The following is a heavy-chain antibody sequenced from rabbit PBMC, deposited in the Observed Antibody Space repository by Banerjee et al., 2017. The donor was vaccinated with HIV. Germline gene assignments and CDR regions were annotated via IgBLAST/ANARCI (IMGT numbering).Heavy chain of an antibody. Sequence: QSLEESGGDLVKPGASLTLTCTASGFSFSSSYNMCWVRQAPGKGLDLIACIFTDSGSTWYVSWVNGRFTISRSTSLNTVDLKMTSLTAADTATYFCARSFAGYAGYGYATAFNLWGPGTLVTVS. V-gene: IGHV1S43*01. D-gene: IGHD6-1*01. CDR1: GFSFSSSYN. J-gene: IGHJ4*01. CDR2: IFTDSGST. CDR3: ARSFAGYAGYGYATAFNL.